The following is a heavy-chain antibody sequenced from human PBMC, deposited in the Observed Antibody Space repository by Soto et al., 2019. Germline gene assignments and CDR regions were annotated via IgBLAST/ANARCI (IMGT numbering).Heavy chain of an antibody. CDR1: GDSVSSNSAA. J-gene: IGHJ4*02. D-gene: IGHD3-16*02. CDR2: TYYRSKWYN. Sequence: PSQTLSLTCAISGDSVSSNSAAWNWIRQSPSRGLEWLGRTYYRSKWYNDYAVSVKSRITINPDTSKNQFSLQLDSVTPEDTAVYYCAREVITFGGVISLFDYWGQGTLVTVSS. CDR3: AREVITFGGVISLFDY. V-gene: IGHV6-1*01.